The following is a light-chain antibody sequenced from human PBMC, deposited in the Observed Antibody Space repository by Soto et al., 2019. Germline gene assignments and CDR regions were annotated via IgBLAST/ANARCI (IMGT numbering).Light chain of an antibody. Sequence: QSALTQPASVSGSPGQSITISCTGTDNDIGTYNLVSWYQQCPGTAPKVIIFDVSSRPSGVSSRFSGSKSGNTASLTISALQAEDAADYYCCAYGGSRPYVFGTGTKLTVL. J-gene: IGLJ1*01. CDR2: DVS. V-gene: IGLV2-23*02. CDR3: CAYGGSRPYV. CDR1: DNDIGTYNL.